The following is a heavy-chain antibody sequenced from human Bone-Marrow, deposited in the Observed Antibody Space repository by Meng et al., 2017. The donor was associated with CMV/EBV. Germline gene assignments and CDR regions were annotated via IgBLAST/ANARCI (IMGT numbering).Heavy chain of an antibody. V-gene: IGHV3-23*01. CDR1: GFNFSSYA. Sequence: ACGFNFSSYARTWVRRAPGKGLEWVSSINGRGRVTYYADSVKGRFTISRDNSRNTLFLQINSLRAEDTAVYHCAKGDSYYDFGLESWGQGSLVTVSS. D-gene: IGHD3-22*01. CDR2: INGRGRVT. J-gene: IGHJ5*02. CDR3: AKGDSYYDFGLES.